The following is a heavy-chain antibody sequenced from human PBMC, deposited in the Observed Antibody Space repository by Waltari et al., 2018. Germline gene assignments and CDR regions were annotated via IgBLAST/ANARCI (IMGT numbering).Heavy chain of an antibody. V-gene: IGHV3-23*04. Sequence: EVQLVESGGGLVQPGGSLRLSCAASGFTFSSYAMSWVRQAPGKGLEWVSAISGSGGSTYYADSVKGLFTISRDNSKNTLYLQMNSLRAEDTAVYYCAKDSYYYDSSGYYSLFDYWGQGTLVTVSS. D-gene: IGHD3-22*01. J-gene: IGHJ4*02. CDR1: GFTFSSYA. CDR3: AKDSYYYDSSGYYSLFDY. CDR2: ISGSGGST.